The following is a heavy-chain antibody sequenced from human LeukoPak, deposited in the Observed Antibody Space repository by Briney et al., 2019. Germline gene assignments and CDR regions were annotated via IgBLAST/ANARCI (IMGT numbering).Heavy chain of an antibody. CDR3: AKAGPYYYDSSGYFHDAFDI. V-gene: IGHV3-23*01. Sequence: PGGSLRLSCAASGFTFSRYAMSWVRQAPGKGLEWVSAISGSGGSTYYADSVKGRFTISRDNSKNTLYLQMNSLRAEDTAVYYCAKAGPYYYDSSGYFHDAFDIWGQGTMVTVSS. CDR2: ISGSGGST. J-gene: IGHJ3*02. CDR1: GFTFSRYA. D-gene: IGHD3-22*01.